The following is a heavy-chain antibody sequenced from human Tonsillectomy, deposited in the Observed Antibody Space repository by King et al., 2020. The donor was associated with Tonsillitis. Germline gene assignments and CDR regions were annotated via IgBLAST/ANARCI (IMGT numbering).Heavy chain of an antibody. CDR3: AKGDSGGTCH. J-gene: IGHJ4*02. D-gene: IGHD1-1*01. CDR1: GFSFSSYW. Sequence: VQLVESGGGLVQPGGSLRLSCAASGFSFSSYWMHWVRQAPGKGLVWVSRINSDGNSTTYADSVMGRFTISRDNAKNTLSLQMNSLRAEDTAVYYCAKGDSGGTCHWGQGTLVTVSS. V-gene: IGHV3-74*01. CDR2: INSDGNST.